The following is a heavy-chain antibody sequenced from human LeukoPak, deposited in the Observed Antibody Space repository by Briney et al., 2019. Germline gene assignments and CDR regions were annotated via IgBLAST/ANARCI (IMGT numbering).Heavy chain of an antibody. CDR1: GGSFSGYY. CDR2: INHSGST. D-gene: IGHD3-22*01. V-gene: IGHV4-34*01. Sequence: SETLSLTCAVYGGSFSGYYWSWIRQPPGKGLEWIGEINHSGSTNYNPSLKSRVTISVDTSKNQFSLKLSSVTAADTAVYYCARDGLLLLGGFFDYWGQGTLVTVSS. J-gene: IGHJ4*02. CDR3: ARDGLLLLGGFFDY.